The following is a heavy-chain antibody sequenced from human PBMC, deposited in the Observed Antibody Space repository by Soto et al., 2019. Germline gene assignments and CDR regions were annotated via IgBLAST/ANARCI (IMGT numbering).Heavy chain of an antibody. CDR1: GGSFSGYY. D-gene: IGHD3-22*01. V-gene: IGHV4-34*01. J-gene: IGHJ4*02. Sequence: QVQLQQWGAGLLKPSETLSLTCAVYGGSFSGYYWNWIRQPPGQGLEWIGEINHGGSTNYNPSLKGRLTTSLHTPKNQCSLKLSSVHAADTSVYYCAGGPEYYYGGSGYVDYWGQGALVTVSS. CDR3: AGGPEYYYGGSGYVDY. CDR2: INHGGST.